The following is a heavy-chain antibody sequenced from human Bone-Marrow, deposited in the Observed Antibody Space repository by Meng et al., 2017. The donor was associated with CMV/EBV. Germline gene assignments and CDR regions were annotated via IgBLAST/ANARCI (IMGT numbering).Heavy chain of an antibody. Sequence: LSPTCAASGFPFNAYTFHWVRQAPGKGLEWVTVISYDEVDKYYADSVKGRFTISRDNSKNTLYLQMNNLTAEDTALYYCARDAATVGTHPPDYWGQGNLVTVYS. CDR3: ARDAATVGTHPPDY. D-gene: IGHD4-23*01. V-gene: IGHV3-30*04. CDR2: ISYDEVDK. CDR1: GFPFNAYT. J-gene: IGHJ4*02.